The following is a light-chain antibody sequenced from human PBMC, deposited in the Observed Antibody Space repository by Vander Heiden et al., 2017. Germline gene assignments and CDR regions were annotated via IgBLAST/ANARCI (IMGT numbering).Light chain of an antibody. CDR2: ELR. Sequence: QSALTQPASVSGSPGQSITISCTGTSSDVGSYNLVSWYQQHPGKALILIIYELRKRPSGVSNRFSGSKSATTASLTISGLQAEDESYYYSYSYAGSVVFGGGTKLTVL. CDR1: SSDVGSYNL. J-gene: IGLJ2*01. CDR3: YSYAGSVV. V-gene: IGLV2-23*02.